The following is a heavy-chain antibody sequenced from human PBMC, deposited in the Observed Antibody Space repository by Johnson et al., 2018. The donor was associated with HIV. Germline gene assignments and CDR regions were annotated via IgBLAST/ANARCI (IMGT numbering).Heavy chain of an antibody. CDR1: GFTISSYG. J-gene: IGHJ3*01. CDR3: ARDGPSAAV. V-gene: IGHV3-NL1*01. Sequence: QVQLVESGGGVVQPGRSLRLSCAASGFTISSYGMHWVRQAPGKGLEWVAVIYSGGSTYYADSVKGRFTISRDNSKNTLYLQMNSLRAEDTAVYYCARDGPSAAVWGQGTMVTVSS. CDR2: IYSGGST. D-gene: IGHD6-25*01.